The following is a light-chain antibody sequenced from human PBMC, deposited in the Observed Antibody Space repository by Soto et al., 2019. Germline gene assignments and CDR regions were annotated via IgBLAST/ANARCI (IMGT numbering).Light chain of an antibody. CDR1: QRVISSY. Sequence: IVLTQSPGTLSLSPGERATLSCRASQRVISSYLAWFQQRPGRAPRLLIYGASKRATDIPDRFTGSGSGTEFSLTISSLQSEDFAVYFCQQYNNWPSFGQGTRLEIK. J-gene: IGKJ5*01. V-gene: IGKV3-20*01. CDR2: GAS. CDR3: QQYNNWPS.